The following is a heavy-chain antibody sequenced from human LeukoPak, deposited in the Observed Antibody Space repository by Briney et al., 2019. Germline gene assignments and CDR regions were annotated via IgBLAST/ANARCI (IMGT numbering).Heavy chain of an antibody. CDR1: GFSFNNYG. CDR3: AKDQIPSGFYYARYDS. V-gene: IGHV3-30*02. D-gene: IGHD1-26*01. CDR2: IKFDGSNK. Sequence: GGSLRLSCAASGFSFNNYGMHWVRQAPGKGLEWVAFIKFDGSNKYADSVKGRFTISRDNSKNTLYLQMNDLRTEDTAVYYCAKDQIPSGFYYARYDSWGQGTLVTVSS. J-gene: IGHJ4*02.